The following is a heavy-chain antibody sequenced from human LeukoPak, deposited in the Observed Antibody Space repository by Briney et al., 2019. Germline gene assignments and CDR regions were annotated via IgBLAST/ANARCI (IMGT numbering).Heavy chain of an antibody. CDR2: IRSKANSYAT. D-gene: IGHD5-18*01. CDR1: GFTFSGSA. J-gene: IGHJ6*02. CDR3: TRVRWDTAQGTPDV. Sequence: GGSLRLSCAASGFTFSGSAMHWVRQASGKGREWVGRIRSKANSYATAYAASVKGRFTISRDDSKNTAYLQMNSLKTEGTAVYYCTRVRWDTAQGTPDVWGQGTTVTVSS. V-gene: IGHV3-73*01.